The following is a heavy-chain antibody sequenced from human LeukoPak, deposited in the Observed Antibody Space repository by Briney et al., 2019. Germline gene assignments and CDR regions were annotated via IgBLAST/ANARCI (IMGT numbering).Heavy chain of an antibody. V-gene: IGHV1-8*01. CDR2: MNPNNGNT. Sequence: ASVRVSCTASGYTFSSYDINWVRQAPGQGLEWLGWMNPNNGNTDYAQKLQGRVTITRNTSISTAYMELSSLRFEDTAVYYCARAIWGIVVVPAATNKDYFDYWGQGTLVTVSS. CDR1: GYTFSSYD. CDR3: ARAIWGIVVVPAATNKDYFDY. D-gene: IGHD2-2*01. J-gene: IGHJ4*02.